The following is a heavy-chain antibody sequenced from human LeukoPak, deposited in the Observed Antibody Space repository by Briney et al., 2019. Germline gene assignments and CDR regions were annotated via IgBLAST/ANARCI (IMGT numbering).Heavy chain of an antibody. CDR2: IYYSGTA. Sequence: PSETLSLTCSISGGSITSSLYFWGWIRQPPGKGLEWIGNIYYSGTAYYKPSFNSRVTILVDTSKNQFSLKLRSVTAADTAVYYCARQEIVVVVAATRPYNWFDPWGQGTLVTVSS. D-gene: IGHD2-15*01. CDR3: ARQEIVVVVAATRPYNWFDP. J-gene: IGHJ5*02. CDR1: GGSITSSLYF. V-gene: IGHV4-39*07.